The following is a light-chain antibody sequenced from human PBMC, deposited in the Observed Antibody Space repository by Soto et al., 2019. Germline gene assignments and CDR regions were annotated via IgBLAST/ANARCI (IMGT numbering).Light chain of an antibody. V-gene: IGKV1-27*01. CDR1: QGISNY. Sequence: DIQMTQSPSSLSASVGDRVTITCRASQGISNYLACYQRKPGKVHDLLISSEYTLQSGAPSRFSGSVSETLFTLTIKSLQPEDFGTYFCQQYNSFSGTFGGGTKVDI. CDR2: SEY. CDR3: QQYNSFSGT. J-gene: IGKJ4*01.